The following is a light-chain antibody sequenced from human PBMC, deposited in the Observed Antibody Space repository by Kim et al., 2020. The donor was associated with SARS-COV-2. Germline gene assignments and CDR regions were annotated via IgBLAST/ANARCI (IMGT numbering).Light chain of an antibody. CDR2: DAS. V-gene: IGKV3-11*01. Sequence: SLSPGERATLYCRASQSISNSLAWYQQKPGQAPRLLIFDASNRATGIPARFSGSGSGTDFTLTISSLEAEDFGVYYCQQRAIWITFGGGTKVELK. J-gene: IGKJ4*01. CDR1: QSISNS. CDR3: QQRAIWIT.